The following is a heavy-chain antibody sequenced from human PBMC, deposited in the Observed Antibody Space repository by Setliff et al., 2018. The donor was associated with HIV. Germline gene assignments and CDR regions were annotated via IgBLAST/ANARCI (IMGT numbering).Heavy chain of an antibody. CDR1: GFTFGSYP. Sequence: GGSLRLSCAASGFTFGSYPMHWVRQAPGKGLEWVAVISYGGGLKLYADSVKGRSTISRDFSDNTLYLQMNSLRADDTAVYYCAKVNPRSVVPSARILGGFDPWGQGTPVTVSS. CDR3: AKVNPRSVVPSARILGGFDP. D-gene: IGHD2-2*01. J-gene: IGHJ5*02. V-gene: IGHV3-30*04. CDR2: ISYGGGLK.